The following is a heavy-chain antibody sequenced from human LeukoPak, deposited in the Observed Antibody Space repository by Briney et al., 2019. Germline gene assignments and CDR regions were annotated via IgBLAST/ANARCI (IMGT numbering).Heavy chain of an antibody. J-gene: IGHJ5*02. V-gene: IGHV4-34*01. D-gene: IGHD6-19*01. Sequence: SETLSLTCAVYGGSFSGYYWSWIRQPPGKGLEWIGEINHSGSTNYNPSLKSRVTISVDTSKNQFSLKLSSVTAADMAVYYCARGESIAVAGTGHWFDPWGQGTLVTVSS. CDR3: ARGESIAVAGTGHWFDP. CDR2: INHSGST. CDR1: GGSFSGYY.